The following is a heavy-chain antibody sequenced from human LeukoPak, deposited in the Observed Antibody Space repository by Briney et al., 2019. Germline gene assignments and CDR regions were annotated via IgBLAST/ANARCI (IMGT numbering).Heavy chain of an antibody. Sequence: PGGSLRLSCAASGFTFSSYEMNWVRQAPGKGLEWVSYISSSGRTIYYEDSVKGRFSISRDNAKNSLYLQMNSLRAEDTAVYYCARGDSGSYYFDYWGQGTLVTVSS. CDR2: ISSSGRTI. J-gene: IGHJ4*02. V-gene: IGHV3-48*03. CDR1: GFTFSSYE. D-gene: IGHD1-26*01. CDR3: ARGDSGSYYFDY.